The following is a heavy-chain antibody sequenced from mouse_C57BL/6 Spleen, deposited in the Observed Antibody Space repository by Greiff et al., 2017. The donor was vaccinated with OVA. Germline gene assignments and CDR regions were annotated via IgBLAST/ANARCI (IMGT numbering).Heavy chain of an antibody. V-gene: IGHV1-82*01. D-gene: IGHD1-1*01. CDR2: IYPGDGDT. Sequence: QVQLQQSGPELVKPGASVKISCKASGYAFSSSWMNWVKQRPGKGLEWIGRIYPGDGDTNYNGKFKGKATLTADKSSSTAYMQLSSLTSEDSAVYFCARPTTVYFDYWGQGTTLTVSS. J-gene: IGHJ2*01. CDR1: GYAFSSSW. CDR3: ARPTTVYFDY.